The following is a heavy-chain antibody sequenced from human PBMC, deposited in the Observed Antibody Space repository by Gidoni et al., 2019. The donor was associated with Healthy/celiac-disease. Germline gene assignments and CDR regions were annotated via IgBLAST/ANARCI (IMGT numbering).Heavy chain of an antibody. Sequence: EVQLVESGGGLVQPGGSLRLSCAASGFTFGSYWMSWVRQAPGKGLEWVANIKQDGSEKYYVDSVKGRFTISRDNAKNSLYLQMNSLRAEDTAVYYCARSRISGAFDIWGQGTMVTVSS. CDR2: IKQDGSEK. J-gene: IGHJ3*02. V-gene: IGHV3-7*01. D-gene: IGHD1-20*01. CDR3: ARSRISGAFDI. CDR1: GFTFGSYW.